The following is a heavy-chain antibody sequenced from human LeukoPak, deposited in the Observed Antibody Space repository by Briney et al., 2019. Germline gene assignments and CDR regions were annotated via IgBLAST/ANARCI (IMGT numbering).Heavy chain of an antibody. CDR2: IDTDGSFT. Sequence: GGSLRLSCAASGFAFSSYWMHWVRQAPGKGLMWVSLIDTDGSFTIYADSVKGRFTISRDNAKNTLYLQMNSLRAEDTAVYYCARVGGSSDFDYWGQGTLVTVSS. J-gene: IGHJ4*02. CDR1: GFAFSSYW. V-gene: IGHV3-74*01. CDR3: ARVGGSSDFDY. D-gene: IGHD1-26*01.